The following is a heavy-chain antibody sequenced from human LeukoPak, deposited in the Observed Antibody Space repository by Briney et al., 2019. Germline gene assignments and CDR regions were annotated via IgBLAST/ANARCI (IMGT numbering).Heavy chain of an antibody. CDR1: GYTFTSYG. CDR2: ISAYDGNT. Sequence: ASVKVSCKASGYTFTSYGISWVRQAPGQGLEWMGWISAYDGNTNYAQKLQGRVTMTTDTSTSTAYMELRSLRSDDTAVYYCARVQRGYGPYDYWGQGTLVTVSS. J-gene: IGHJ4*02. CDR3: ARVQRGYGPYDY. V-gene: IGHV1-18*01. D-gene: IGHD4-17*01.